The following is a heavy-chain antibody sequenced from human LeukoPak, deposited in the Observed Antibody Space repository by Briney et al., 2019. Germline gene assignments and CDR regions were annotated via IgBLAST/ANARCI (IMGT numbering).Heavy chain of an antibody. D-gene: IGHD5-18*01. CDR2: ISGSGGST. J-gene: IGHJ4*02. Sequence: GGSLRLSCAASGFTVSSNYMSWVRQAPGKGLEWVSAISGSGGSTYYADSVKGRFTISRDNSKNTLYLQMNSLRAEDTAVYYCAKDRSPGIQLWLRAYYFDYWGQGTLVTVSS. CDR1: GFTVSSNY. V-gene: IGHV3-23*01. CDR3: AKDRSPGIQLWLRAYYFDY.